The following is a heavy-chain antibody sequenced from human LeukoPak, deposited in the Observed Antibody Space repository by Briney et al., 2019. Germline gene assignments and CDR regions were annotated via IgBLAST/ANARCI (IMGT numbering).Heavy chain of an antibody. J-gene: IGHJ4*02. V-gene: IGHV3-21*01. D-gene: IGHD4-17*01. CDR1: GFTFSSYS. CDR3: AREWTGDYVPLDY. CDR2: TSSSSSYI. Sequence: PGGSLRLSCAASGFTFSSYSMNWVRQAPGKGLEWVSSTSSSSSYIYYADSVKGRFTISRDNAKNSLYLQMNSLRAEDTAVYYCAREWTGDYVPLDYWGQGTLVTVSS.